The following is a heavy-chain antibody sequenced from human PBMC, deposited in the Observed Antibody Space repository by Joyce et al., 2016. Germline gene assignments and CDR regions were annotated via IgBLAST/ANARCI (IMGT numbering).Heavy chain of an antibody. V-gene: IGHV3-30*03. CDR1: GFTFSNYG. D-gene: IGHD3-9*01. J-gene: IGHJ4*02. CDR3: AGGILTGYFDY. CDR2: ISYDGSNK. Sequence: QGQLVESGGGVVQPGRSLRLSCAASGFTFSNYGMNWVRQGPGKGLEWVAVISYDGSNKHYGDSVKGRFTISRDNSKNTLYLQMNSLRAEDTAVYYWAGGILTGYFDYWGQGTLVTVSS.